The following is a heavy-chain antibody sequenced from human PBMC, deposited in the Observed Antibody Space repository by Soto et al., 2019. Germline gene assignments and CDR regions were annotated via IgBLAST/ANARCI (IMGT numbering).Heavy chain of an antibody. V-gene: IGHV3-66*01. J-gene: IGHJ6*02. CDR2: IYSGGST. D-gene: IGHD5-18*01. CDR1: GFTVSTNF. CDR3: ARAKMQLWPNYYDDGLDV. Sequence: EVQLVESGGGLVRPGGSLRLSCAASGFTVSTNFMTWVRQAPGKGLEWVSVIYSGGSTFYADSVKGRFTITRDNSENTLYFQMNSLRAEDTAVYYCARAKMQLWPNYYDDGLDVWGQGTTVTVSS.